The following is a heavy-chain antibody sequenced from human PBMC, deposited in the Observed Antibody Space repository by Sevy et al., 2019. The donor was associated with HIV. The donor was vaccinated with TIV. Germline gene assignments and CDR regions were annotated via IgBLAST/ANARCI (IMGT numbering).Heavy chain of an antibody. J-gene: IGHJ6*03. V-gene: IGHV3-23*01. CDR3: VRDRPGPKHYMDV. CDR1: GFSFDSYG. CDR2: ISGSGTRT. Sequence: GGSLRLSCAVSGFSFDSYGMTWVRQAPGKGLEWVSGISGSGTRTYYADSVKGRFSISRDNSKNRLYLQMNSLRSEDTAVYYCVRDRPGPKHYMDVWGKGTTVTVSS.